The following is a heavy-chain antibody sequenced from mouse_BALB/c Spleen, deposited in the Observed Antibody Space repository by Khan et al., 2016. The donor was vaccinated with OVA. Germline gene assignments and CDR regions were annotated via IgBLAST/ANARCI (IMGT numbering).Heavy chain of an antibody. D-gene: IGHD2-14*01. J-gene: IGHJ4*01. CDR2: IWGGGGT. CDR1: GFSLSRYN. V-gene: IGHV2-6-4*01. Sequence: VMLVESGPGLVAPSQSLSITCTVSGFSLSRYNIHWVRQPPGKGLEWLGMIWGGGGTDYNSTLKSRLSISKDNSKSQVFLKMNSLQTDDTAMYYCARAYYRDDGYYAMDYWGQGTSVTVSS. CDR3: ARAYYRDDGYYAMDY.